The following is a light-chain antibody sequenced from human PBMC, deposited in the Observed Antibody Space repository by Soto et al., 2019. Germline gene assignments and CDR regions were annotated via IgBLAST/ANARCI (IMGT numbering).Light chain of an antibody. J-gene: IGKJ1*01. CDR2: DAS. V-gene: IGKV1-5*01. CDR3: QQYNSYSWT. CDR1: QTISSL. Sequence: DIQMTQAPSSLSASVGDRVSITCRASQTISSLLAWYQQKPGKAPKLLIYDASTWEGGVPSRFSGSGSGTEFTLTISSLQPDDFATYYCQQYNSYSWTFGQGTKVDI.